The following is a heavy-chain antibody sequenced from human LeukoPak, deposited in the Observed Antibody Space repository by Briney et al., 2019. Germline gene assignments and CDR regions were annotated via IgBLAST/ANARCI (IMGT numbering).Heavy chain of an antibody. V-gene: IGHV3-49*04. Sequence: PGESLRLSCAASGFTFNSYRMNWVRQAPGKGLEWVGFIRSKAYGGTTEYAASVKGRFTISRDDSKSIAYLQMNSLKTEDTAVYYCTTRDYYWGQGTLVTVSS. J-gene: IGHJ4*02. CDR1: GFTFNSYR. CDR3: TTRDYY. CDR2: IRSKAYGGTT.